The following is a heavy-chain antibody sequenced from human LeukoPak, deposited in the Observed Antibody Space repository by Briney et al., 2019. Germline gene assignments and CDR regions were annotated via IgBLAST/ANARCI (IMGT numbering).Heavy chain of an antibody. D-gene: IGHD3-22*01. CDR1: GFTFDDYA. V-gene: IGHV3-9*01. CDR3: AKELTYYYDSSGYYNYFDY. Sequence: PGRSLRLSCSASGFTFDDYAMHWVRQAPGKGLEWVSGISWNSGSIGYADSVKGRFTISRDNAKNSLYLQMNSLRTEDTALYYCAKELTYYYDSSGYYNYFDYWGQGTPVTVSS. J-gene: IGHJ4*02. CDR2: ISWNSGSI.